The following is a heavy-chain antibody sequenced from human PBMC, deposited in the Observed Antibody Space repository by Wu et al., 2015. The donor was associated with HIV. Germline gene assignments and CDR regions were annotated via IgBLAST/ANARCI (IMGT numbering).Heavy chain of an antibody. D-gene: IGHD2-21*01. CDR2: IIPLFGTA. Sequence: QVQLVQSGAEVKKPGSSVKVSCKASGGTVSNYDISWVRQAPGQGLEWMGGIIPLFGTANYAQKFQGSVSITSDEAANTAYLELSSLRSEDTAVYFCARGSYCGRECYSYFDSWGLGTLVTVTS. V-gene: IGHV1-69*05. J-gene: IGHJ4*02. CDR1: GGTVSNYD. CDR3: ARGSYCGRECYSYFDS.